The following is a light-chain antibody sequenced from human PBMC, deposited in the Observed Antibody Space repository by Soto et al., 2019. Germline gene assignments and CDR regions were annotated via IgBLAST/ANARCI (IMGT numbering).Light chain of an antibody. CDR2: GAS. J-gene: IGKJ1*01. V-gene: IGKV3-20*01. CDR3: QQYGSSPGT. Sequence: EIVLTQSPGTLSLSPGERATLSCRTSQSVSSSYLAWYQQKPGQAPRLLIYGASFRATGIPDRFSGSGSGTDFTLTISRLEPEDFAVYYCQQYGSSPGTFGQGPKVEIK. CDR1: QSVSSSY.